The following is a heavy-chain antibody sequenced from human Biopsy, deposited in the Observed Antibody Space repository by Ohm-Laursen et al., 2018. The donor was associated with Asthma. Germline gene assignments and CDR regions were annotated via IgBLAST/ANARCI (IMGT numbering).Heavy chain of an antibody. CDR2: IKHDGTEK. D-gene: IGHD5-12*01. V-gene: IGHV3-7*01. CDR3: AKRRGYSGHDNDY. Sequence: GSLRLSRSASGFTFGDYWMSWVRQVPGKGLEWVANIKHDGTEKNHVDSLKGRFTISRDNAKNSLYLQMNSLRAEDTAVYYCAKRRGYSGHDNDYWGQGTLVIVSS. CDR1: GFTFGDYW. J-gene: IGHJ4*02.